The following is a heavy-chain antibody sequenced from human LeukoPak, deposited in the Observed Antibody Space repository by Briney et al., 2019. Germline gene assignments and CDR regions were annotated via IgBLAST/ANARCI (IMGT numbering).Heavy chain of an antibody. CDR2: INPNSGGT. D-gene: IGHD3-10*01. CDR3: ASENYYGSGSSAPFDY. V-gene: IGHV1-2*02. CDR1: GGTFSSYA. J-gene: IGHJ4*02. Sequence: GASVKVSCKASGGTFSSYAISWARQAPGQGLEWMGWINPNSGGTNYAQKFQGRVTMTRDTSISTAYMELSRLRSDDTAVYYCASENYYGSGSSAPFDYWGQGTLVTVSS.